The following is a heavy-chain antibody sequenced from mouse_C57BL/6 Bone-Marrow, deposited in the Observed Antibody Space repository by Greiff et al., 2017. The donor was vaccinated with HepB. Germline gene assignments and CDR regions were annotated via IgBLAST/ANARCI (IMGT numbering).Heavy chain of an antibody. CDR1: YTFSRRVH. D-gene: IGHD1-1*01. CDR3: SQASAVYDCASYYYGSSYGYFDV. J-gene: IGHJ1*03. V-gene: IGHV1-87*01. Sequence: QVQLQQSGPELARPWASVKISCQAFYTFSRRVHFAIRDTNYWMQWVKHRPGQGLEWIGAIYPGNGDTSYNQKFKGKATLTADKSSSTAYMQLSILTSQASAVYDCASYYYGSSYGYFDVCGTGTTVTVSS. CDR2: GQGLEWIG.